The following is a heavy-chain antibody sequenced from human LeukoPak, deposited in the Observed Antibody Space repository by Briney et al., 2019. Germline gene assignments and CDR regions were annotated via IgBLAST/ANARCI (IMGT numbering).Heavy chain of an antibody. D-gene: IGHD2-8*01. V-gene: IGHV4-4*02. CDR2: IYHSGST. CDR1: GGSISSSNW. CDR3: ARGQYCTNGVCYPVY. J-gene: IGHJ4*02. Sequence: SGTLSLTCAVSGGSISSSNWWSWVRQPPGKGLEWIGEIYHSGSTNYNPSLKSRVTISVDKSKNQFSLKLSSVTAADTAVYYCARGQYCTNGVCYPVYWGQGTLVTVSS.